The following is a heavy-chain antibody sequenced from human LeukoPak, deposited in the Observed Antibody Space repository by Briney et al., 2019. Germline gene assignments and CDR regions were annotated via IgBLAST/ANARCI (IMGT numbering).Heavy chain of an antibody. J-gene: IGHJ3*02. CDR2: INSDGSST. CDR1: GFTFSSYW. CDR3: ARAIRIAVAEWAFAFDI. V-gene: IGHV3-74*01. D-gene: IGHD6-19*01. Sequence: EGSLRLSCAASGFTFSSYWMHWVRQAPGKGLVWVSRINSDGSSTSYADSVKGRFTISRDNAKNTLYLQMNSLRAEDTAVYYCARAIRIAVAEWAFAFDIWGQGTMVTVSS.